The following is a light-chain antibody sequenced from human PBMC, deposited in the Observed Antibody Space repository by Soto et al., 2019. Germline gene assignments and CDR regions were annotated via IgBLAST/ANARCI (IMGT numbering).Light chain of an antibody. Sequence: EIVMTQSPATLSVSPGERATLSCRASQSVSRTYLAWYQQKPGQAPRLLIYGASSRATGIPDRFSGSGSGTDFTLTISRLEPEDFAVYYCQQYGSSPPFTFGPGTKVDIK. CDR3: QQYGSSPPFT. CDR2: GAS. V-gene: IGKV3-20*01. J-gene: IGKJ3*01. CDR1: QSVSRTY.